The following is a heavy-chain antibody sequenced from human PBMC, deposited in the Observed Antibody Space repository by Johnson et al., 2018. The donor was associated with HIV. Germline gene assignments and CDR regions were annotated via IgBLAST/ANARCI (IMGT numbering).Heavy chain of an antibody. V-gene: IGHV3-30*03. Sequence: QEKLVESGGGVVQPGKSLTLSCVASGLSFSNFGIHWVRQAPGKGPEWVAVISFDGNLKKYADSVKGRFTISRDNAKNTLYLQLNSLRVEDTAIYYCARAQLLADDAFNNWGQGTMVTVSS. D-gene: IGHD6-6*01. CDR2: ISFDGNLK. CDR3: ARAQLLADDAFNN. J-gene: IGHJ3*02. CDR1: GLSFSNFG.